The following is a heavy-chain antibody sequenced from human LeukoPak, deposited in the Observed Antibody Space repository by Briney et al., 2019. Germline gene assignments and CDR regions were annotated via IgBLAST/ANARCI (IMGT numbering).Heavy chain of an antibody. CDR3: ARTLYGYDY. V-gene: IGHV3-30-3*01. D-gene: IGHD5-18*01. CDR2: ISYDGSNK. CDR1: GFTFSSYA. Sequence: GGSLRLSCAASGFTFSSYAMHWVRQAPGKGLEWVAVISYDGSNKYYADSVKGRFTISRDNSKNTLYLQMNSLRAEDTAVYYCARTLYGYDYWGQGTLVTVSS. J-gene: IGHJ4*02.